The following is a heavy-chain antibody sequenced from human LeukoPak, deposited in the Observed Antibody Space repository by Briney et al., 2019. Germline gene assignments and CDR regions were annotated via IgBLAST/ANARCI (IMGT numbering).Heavy chain of an antibody. Sequence: GGSLRLSCVVSGFTFSTYWMSWVRQAPGKGLEWVGRIKSKTDGGTTDYAAPVKGRFTISRDDSKNTLYLQMNSLKTEDTAVYYCTTANSHGSGSPEGEFDYWGQGTLVTVSS. D-gene: IGHD3-10*01. J-gene: IGHJ4*02. CDR3: TTANSHGSGSPEGEFDY. V-gene: IGHV3-15*01. CDR2: IKSKTDGGTT. CDR1: GFTFSTYW.